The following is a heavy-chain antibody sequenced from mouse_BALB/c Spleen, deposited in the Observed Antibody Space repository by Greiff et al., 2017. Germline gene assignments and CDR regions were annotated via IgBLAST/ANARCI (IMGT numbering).Heavy chain of an antibody. J-gene: IGHJ4*01. CDR2: ISSGGGST. CDR1: GFAFSSYD. CDR3: ARYYYAMDY. V-gene: IGHV5-12-1*01. Sequence: EVQLVESGGGLVKPGGSLKLSCAASGFAFSSYDMSWVRQTPEKRLEWVAYISSGGGSTYYPDTVKGRFTISRDNAKNTLYLQMSSLKSEDTAMYYCARYYYAMDYWGQGTSVTVSS.